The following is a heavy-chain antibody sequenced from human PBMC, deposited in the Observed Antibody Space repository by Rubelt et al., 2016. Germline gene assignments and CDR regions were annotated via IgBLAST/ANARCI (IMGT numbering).Heavy chain of an antibody. D-gene: IGHD3-10*01. V-gene: IGHV4-4*07. CDR3: ARDRSPNWFDP. CDR1: GGSISSYY. CDR2: IYTSGST. Sequence: QVQLQESGPGLVKPSETLSLTCTVSGGSISSYYWSWIRQPAGKGLEWIGRIYTSGSTNYNPSPKSRVTRSGDTSKKQFSLKLSSVTAADTAVYYCARDRSPNWFDPWGQGTLVTVSS. J-gene: IGHJ5*02.